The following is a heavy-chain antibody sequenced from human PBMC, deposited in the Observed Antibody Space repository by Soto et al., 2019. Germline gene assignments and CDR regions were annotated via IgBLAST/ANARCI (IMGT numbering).Heavy chain of an antibody. D-gene: IGHD6-6*01. V-gene: IGHV1-18*01. CDR3: ARDRQYSSSSGRGWFDP. Sequence: QVQLVQYGAEVKKPGASVKVSCKASGYTFTSYGISWVRQAPGQGLEWMGWISAYNGNTNYAQKLQGRVTMTTDTSTSTAYMELRSLRSDDTAVYYCARDRQYSSSSGRGWFDPWGQGTLVTVSS. J-gene: IGHJ5*02. CDR2: ISAYNGNT. CDR1: GYTFTSYG.